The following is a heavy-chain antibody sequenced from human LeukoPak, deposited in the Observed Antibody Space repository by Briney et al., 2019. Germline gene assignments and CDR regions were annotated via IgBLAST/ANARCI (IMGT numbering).Heavy chain of an antibody. CDR2: IYHSGST. CDR3: ARAYYDFWSGYPNLYFDY. V-gene: IGHV4-30-2*01. Sequence: SETLSLTCAVSGGSISSGGYSWSWIRQPPGKGLEWIGYIYHSGSTYYNPSLKSRVTISVDRSNNQFSLKLSSATAADTAVYYCARAYYDFWSGYPNLYFDYWGQGTLVTVSS. J-gene: IGHJ4*02. CDR1: GGSISSGGYS. D-gene: IGHD3-3*01.